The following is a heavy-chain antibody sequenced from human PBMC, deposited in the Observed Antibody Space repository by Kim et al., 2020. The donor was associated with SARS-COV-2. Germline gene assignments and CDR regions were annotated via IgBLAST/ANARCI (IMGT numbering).Heavy chain of an antibody. CDR2: ISGSGDST. CDR1: GFTFSNYA. J-gene: IGHJ5*02. CDR3: AKRGADCRGGSCYGS. D-gene: IGHD2-15*01. V-gene: IGHV3-23*01. Sequence: GGSLRLSCAASGFTFSNYALTWVRQAPGKGLEWVSSISGSGDSTYYADSVKGRFTIPRDNSKNTLYLQMNSLRAEDTAVYYCAKRGADCRGGSCYGSWGQGTLVTVSS.